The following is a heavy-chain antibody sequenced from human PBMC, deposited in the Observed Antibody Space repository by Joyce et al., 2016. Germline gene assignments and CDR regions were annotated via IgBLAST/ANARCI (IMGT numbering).Heavy chain of an antibody. CDR3: ARGLKNYDILTDLHY. J-gene: IGHJ4*02. CDR1: GFTFSSYS. D-gene: IGHD3-9*01. V-gene: IGHV3-48*04. CDR2: ISSSSSSI. Sequence: ESGGGLVQPGKSLRLACAASGFTFSSYSMNWVRQGPGKGLEWVSYISSSSSSIYYADSVKGRFTISEDNAKNSLYLQMNSLRAEDTTVYYCARGLKNYDILTDLHYWGQGTLVTVSS.